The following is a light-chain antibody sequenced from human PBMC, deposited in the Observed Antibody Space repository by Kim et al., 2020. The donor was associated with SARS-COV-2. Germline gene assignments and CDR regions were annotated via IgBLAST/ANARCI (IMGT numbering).Light chain of an antibody. CDR3: QQFYSTSQGLT. Sequence: DIVMTQSPESLAVSLGERATINCKSSQSVLHSSDNKNYLTWYQQKPGQPPKLLIYWASTRESGVPDRFSGSGSGTDFTLTISSLQAEDVAVYYGQQFYSTSQGLTFGGGTKVDIK. CDR2: WAS. J-gene: IGKJ4*01. V-gene: IGKV4-1*01. CDR1: QSVLHSSDNKNY.